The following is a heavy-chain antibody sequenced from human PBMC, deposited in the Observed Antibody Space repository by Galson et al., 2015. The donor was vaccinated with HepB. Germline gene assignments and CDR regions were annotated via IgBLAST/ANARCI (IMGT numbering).Heavy chain of an antibody. D-gene: IGHD5-12*01. CDR2: ISWNSGSI. V-gene: IGHV3-9*01. Sequence: SLRLSCAASGFTFDDYAMHWVRQAPGKGLEWVSGISWNSGSIGYADSVKGRFTISRDNAKNSLYLQMNSLRAEDTALYYCAKDPWLRLSAQPRGPMDYWGQGTLVTVSS. J-gene: IGHJ4*02. CDR1: GFTFDDYA. CDR3: AKDPWLRLSAQPRGPMDY.